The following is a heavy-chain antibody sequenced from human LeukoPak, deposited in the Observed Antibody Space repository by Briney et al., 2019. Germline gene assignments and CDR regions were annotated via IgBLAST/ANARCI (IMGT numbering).Heavy chain of an antibody. V-gene: IGHV1-46*01. CDR2: INPSGGST. CDR1: GYTFTSYY. CDR3: ARDEGRGYSYYDY. D-gene: IGHD5-18*01. Sequence: APVKVSCKASGYTFTSYYMHWVRQAPGQGLEWMGIINPSGGSTSYAQKFQGRVTMTRDMSTSTVYMELSSLRSEDTAVYYCARDEGRGYSYYDYWGQGTLVTVSS. J-gene: IGHJ4*02.